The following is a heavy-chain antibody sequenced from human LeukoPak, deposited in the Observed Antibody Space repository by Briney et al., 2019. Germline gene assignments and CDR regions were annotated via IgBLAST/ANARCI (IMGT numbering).Heavy chain of an antibody. Sequence: WASVKVSCTASGYTFTGYYMHWVRQAPGQGLEWMGIINPSGGSTSYAQKFQGRVTMTRDTSTSTVYMELSSLRSEDTAVYYCAREMGTTGFDPWGQGTLVTVSS. CDR3: AREMGTTGFDP. CDR1: GYTFTGYY. J-gene: IGHJ5*02. CDR2: INPSGGST. V-gene: IGHV1-46*01. D-gene: IGHD7-27*01.